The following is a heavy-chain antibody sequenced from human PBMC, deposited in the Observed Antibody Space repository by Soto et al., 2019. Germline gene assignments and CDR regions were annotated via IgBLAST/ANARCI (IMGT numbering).Heavy chain of an antibody. CDR3: ARSRGNSYDCWVY. J-gene: IGHJ4*02. CDR2: ISDSSSYT. Sequence: EVQLVESGGGLVKPGGSIRLSCAASGFTFSTYSMNWVRQAPGKGLEWVASISDSSSYTYYADSVKGRFTISRDNAKNSLHLQMSSLRAEDTAVYYCARSRGNSYDCWVYWGQGTLVTVSS. CDR1: GFTFSTYS. V-gene: IGHV3-21*01. D-gene: IGHD5-18*01.